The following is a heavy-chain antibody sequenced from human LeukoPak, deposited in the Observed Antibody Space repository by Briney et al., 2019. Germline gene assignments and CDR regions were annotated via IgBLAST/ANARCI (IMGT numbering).Heavy chain of an antibody. CDR2: STVGGTNT. J-gene: IGHJ4*02. CDR1: GLTLSSYA. CDR3: AKDIYAYVTNCFFDY. D-gene: IGHD4-17*01. V-gene: IGHV3-23*01. Sequence: GGSLRLSCAASGLTLSSYAMSWARQAPGTGLEWVSGSTVGGTNTHYADSVKGRFTISRDHSKNMLYLQMNSLRAEDTAIYYCAKDIYAYVTNCFFDYWGQGSLVTVSS.